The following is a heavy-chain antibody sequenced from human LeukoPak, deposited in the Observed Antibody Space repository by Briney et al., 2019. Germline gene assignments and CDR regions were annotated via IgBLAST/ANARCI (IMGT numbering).Heavy chain of an antibody. CDR2: INHSGNT. CDR3: ARGNCSSTSCLQYFQH. Sequence: SETLSLTCAVYGGSFSGYYWSWIRQPPGKGLEWIGEINHSGNTNYNPSLKSRVTISVDTSKNQFSLKLSSVTAAGTAVYYCARGNCSSTSCLQYFQHWGQGTLVTVSS. J-gene: IGHJ1*01. CDR1: GGSFSGYY. D-gene: IGHD2-2*01. V-gene: IGHV4-34*01.